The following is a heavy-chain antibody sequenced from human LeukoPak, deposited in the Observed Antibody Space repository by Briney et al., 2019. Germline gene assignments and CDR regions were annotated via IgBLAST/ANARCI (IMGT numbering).Heavy chain of an antibody. V-gene: IGHV3-15*01. D-gene: IGHD2-15*01. CDR1: GFTFSNAW. Sequence: TGGSLRLSCAASGFTFSNAWMSWVRQAPGKGLEWVGRIKSKTDGGTTDYAAPVKGRFTISRDDSKNTLYLQMNSLKTEDTAVYYCTTGPVVVVAATVDYWGQGTLVTVSS. J-gene: IGHJ4*02. CDR3: TTGPVVVVAATVDY. CDR2: IKSKTDGGTT.